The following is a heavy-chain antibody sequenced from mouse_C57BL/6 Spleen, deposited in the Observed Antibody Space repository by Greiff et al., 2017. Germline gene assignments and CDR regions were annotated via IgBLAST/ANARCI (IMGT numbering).Heavy chain of an antibody. D-gene: IGHD1-1*01. CDR3: ARGSSSYCLFAY. Sequence: ESGPGLVKPSQSLYLTCSVTGYYITSGYFWYWLRPFPGNILEWMGYISDDGSNNYTPSLKNRISITRDTAKNQFFLKLNSVTTEDTATYYGARGSSSYCLFAYWGQGTLVTVSA. J-gene: IGHJ3*01. V-gene: IGHV3-6*01. CDR2: ISDDGSN. CDR1: GYYITSGYF.